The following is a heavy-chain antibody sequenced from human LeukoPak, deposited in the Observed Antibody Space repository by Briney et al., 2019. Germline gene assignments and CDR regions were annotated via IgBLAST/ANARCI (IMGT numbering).Heavy chain of an antibody. CDR2: IYYSGST. Sequence: SETLSLTCTVSGGSISSYYWSWIRQPAGKGLEWIGYIYYSGSTNYNPSLKSRVTILVDTSKNQFSLKLSSVTAADTAVYYCARVGWDYFAFDIWGQGTMVTVSS. V-gene: IGHV4-59*12. J-gene: IGHJ3*02. D-gene: IGHD6-19*01. CDR1: GGSISSYY. CDR3: ARVGWDYFAFDI.